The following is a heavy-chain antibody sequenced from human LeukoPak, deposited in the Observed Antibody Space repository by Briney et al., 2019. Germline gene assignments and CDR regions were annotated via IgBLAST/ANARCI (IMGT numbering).Heavy chain of an antibody. Sequence: QTGGSLRLSCAASGFTFSSYSMNWVRQAPGKGLEWVSYISSSSSTIYYADSVKGRFTISRDNAKNSLYLQMNSLRVEDTAAYYCARGRPHGNDYWGQGTLVTVSS. CDR2: ISSSSSTI. J-gene: IGHJ4*02. V-gene: IGHV3-48*01. CDR1: GFTFSSYS. CDR3: ARGRPHGNDY. D-gene: IGHD4-23*01.